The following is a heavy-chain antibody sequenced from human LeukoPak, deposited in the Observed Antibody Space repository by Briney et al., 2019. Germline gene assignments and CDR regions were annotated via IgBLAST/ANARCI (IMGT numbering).Heavy chain of an antibody. J-gene: IGHJ4*02. Sequence: ASVKVSCKASGYTFTGYYIHWVRQAPGQGLEWMGWINPNGGGTNYAQKFQGRVTLTRDTSISTAYMEVNSLESDDTAVYYCARDLLKSGYGPYDYWGQGTLVTVSS. CDR3: ARDLLKSGYGPYDY. V-gene: IGHV1-2*02. CDR2: INPNGGGT. CDR1: GYTFTGYY. D-gene: IGHD5-12*01.